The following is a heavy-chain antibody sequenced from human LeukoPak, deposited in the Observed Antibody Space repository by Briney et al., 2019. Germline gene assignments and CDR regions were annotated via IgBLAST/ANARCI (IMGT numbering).Heavy chain of an antibody. CDR2: TDPNSGGT. Sequence: ASVKVSCKASGYTFTGYYMHWVRQAPGRGLEWMGWTDPNSGGTDYAQKFQGRVTMTRDTSISTAYMGLSRLRSDDTAVYYCARVSSSGSYPNDAFDIWGQGTMVTVSS. CDR1: GYTFTGYY. J-gene: IGHJ3*02. V-gene: IGHV1-2*02. CDR3: ARVSSSGSYPNDAFDI. D-gene: IGHD1-26*01.